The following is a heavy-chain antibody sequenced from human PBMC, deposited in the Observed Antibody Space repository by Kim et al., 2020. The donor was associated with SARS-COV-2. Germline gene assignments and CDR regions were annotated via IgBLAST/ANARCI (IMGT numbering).Heavy chain of an antibody. V-gene: IGHV3-30*18. Sequence: GGSLRLSCAASGFTFSSYGMHWVRQAPGKGLEWVAVISYDGSNKYYADSVKGRFTISRDNSKNTLYLQMNSLRAEDTAVYYCAKAKKGAGIAAAGSFGYWGQGTLVTVSS. CDR3: AKAKKGAGIAAAGSFGY. D-gene: IGHD6-13*01. CDR2: ISYDGSNK. J-gene: IGHJ4*02. CDR1: GFTFSSYG.